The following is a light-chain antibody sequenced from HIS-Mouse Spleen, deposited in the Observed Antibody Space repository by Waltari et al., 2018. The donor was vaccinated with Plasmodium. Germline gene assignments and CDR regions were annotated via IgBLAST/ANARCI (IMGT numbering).Light chain of an antibody. CDR1: ALPKKY. CDR2: EDS. Sequence: SYELTPPPSVSVSPGQTARITCSGAALPKKYAYWYQQKSGQAPVPVIYEDSKRPSGIPERFSGSSSGTMATLTISGAQVEDEADYYCYSTDSSGNHRVFGGGTKLTVL. V-gene: IGLV3-10*01. J-gene: IGLJ3*02. CDR3: YSTDSSGNHRV.